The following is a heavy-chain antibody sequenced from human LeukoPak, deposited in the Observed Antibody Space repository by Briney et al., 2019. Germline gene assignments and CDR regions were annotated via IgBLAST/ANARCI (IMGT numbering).Heavy chain of an antibody. D-gene: IGHD3-16*02. Sequence: GGSLTLSCVASGFTFSDYAMSWVRQAPGKGLEWVSGISDSGGSTYYADSVKGRCTISRDNSKNTVSLQMNNLRAEDTAVYFCARHDSFIPYWGQGTLVTVTS. J-gene: IGHJ4*02. CDR1: GFTFSDYA. V-gene: IGHV3-23*01. CDR2: ISDSGGST. CDR3: ARHDSFIPY.